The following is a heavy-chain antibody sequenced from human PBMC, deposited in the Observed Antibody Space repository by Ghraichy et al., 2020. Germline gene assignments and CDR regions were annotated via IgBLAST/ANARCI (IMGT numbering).Heavy chain of an antibody. V-gene: IGHV4-34*01. D-gene: IGHD3-9*01. J-gene: IGHJ4*02. Sequence: SETLSLTCAVYGGSFSGYYWSWIRQPPGKGLEWIGEINHSGSTNYNPSLKSRVTISVDTSKNQFSLKLSSVTAADTAVYYCARGPTLRYFVLGYFDYWGQGTLVTVSS. CDR2: INHSGST. CDR3: ARGPTLRYFVLGYFDY. CDR1: GGSFSGYY.